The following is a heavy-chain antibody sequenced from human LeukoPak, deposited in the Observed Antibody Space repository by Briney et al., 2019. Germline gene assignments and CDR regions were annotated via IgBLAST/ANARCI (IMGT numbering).Heavy chain of an antibody. CDR3: AILPARDTYYYDRSGYYRPGVH. CDR2: IYYSGST. Sequence: SETLPLTCTVSGGSISRSHYYWGWMRQPPGKGLEWIGSIYYSGSTYYAPSLKSRVTISVDTSKNQFSLKLSSVTAADTAVYYCAILPARDTYYYDRSGYYRPGVHWGQGTLVTVSS. D-gene: IGHD3-22*01. V-gene: IGHV4-39*07. J-gene: IGHJ4*02. CDR1: GGSISRSHYY.